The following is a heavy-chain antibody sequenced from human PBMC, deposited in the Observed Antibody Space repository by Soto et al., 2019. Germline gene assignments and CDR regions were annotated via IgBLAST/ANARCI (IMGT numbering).Heavy chain of an antibody. CDR1: GFTFSSSW. D-gene: IGHD3-10*01. V-gene: IGHV3-74*01. CDR3: ATAGSYRFDY. Sequence: EVQLVESGGTLVQPGGSLRLSCAASGFTFSSSWMHWVRQAPGQGLVWVSRTNGDGSTTNYADSVKGRFTISRDNAKNTLYLHMNNLRAEDTAVYYCATAGSYRFDYWGQGTLVTASS. J-gene: IGHJ4*02. CDR2: TNGDGSTT.